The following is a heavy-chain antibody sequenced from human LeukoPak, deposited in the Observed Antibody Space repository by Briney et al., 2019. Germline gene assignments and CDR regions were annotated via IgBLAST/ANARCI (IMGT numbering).Heavy chain of an antibody. CDR2: IYYSGST. V-gene: IGHV4-39*07. Sequence: PSETLSLTCTVSGGSISSSSYYWGWIRQPPGKGLEWIGSIYYSGSTYYNPSLKSRVTISVDTSKNQFSLKLSSVTAADTAVYYCAILGYCTNGVCSNWGQGTLVTVSS. CDR1: GGSISSSSYY. D-gene: IGHD2-8*01. J-gene: IGHJ4*02. CDR3: AILGYCTNGVCSN.